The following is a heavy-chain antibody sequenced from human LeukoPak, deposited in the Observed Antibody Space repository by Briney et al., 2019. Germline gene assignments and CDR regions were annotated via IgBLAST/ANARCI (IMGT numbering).Heavy chain of an antibody. V-gene: IGHV4-34*01. D-gene: IGHD6-19*01. CDR1: GGSFSGYY. J-gene: IGHJ4*02. Sequence: KPSETLSLTCAVYGGSFSGYYWSWIRQPPGKGLEWIGEINHSGSTNYNPSLKSRVTTSVDTSKNQFSLKLSSVTAADTAVYYCASSGKQWLIDYWGQGTLVTVSS. CDR2: INHSGST. CDR3: ASSGKQWLIDY.